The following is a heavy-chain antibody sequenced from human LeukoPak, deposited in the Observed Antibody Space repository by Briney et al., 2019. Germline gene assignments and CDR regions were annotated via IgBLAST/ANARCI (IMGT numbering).Heavy chain of an antibody. Sequence: ASVKVSCKASGYTFTSYDINWVRQATGRGLEWMGWMNPNSGNTGYAQKFQGRVTMTRNTSINTAYMELSSLRSEDTAVYYCARVGQQVHPSDYWGQGTLVTVSS. J-gene: IGHJ4*02. CDR3: ARVGQQVHPSDY. D-gene: IGHD6-13*01. CDR1: GYTFTSYD. V-gene: IGHV1-8*01. CDR2: MNPNSGNT.